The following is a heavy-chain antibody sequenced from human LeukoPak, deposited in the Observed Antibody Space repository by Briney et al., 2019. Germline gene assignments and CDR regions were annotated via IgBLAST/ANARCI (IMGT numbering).Heavy chain of an antibody. CDR2: IIPIFGTA. J-gene: IGHJ6*02. D-gene: IGHD4-17*01. CDR3: ARGGSDYGDYEYYYYGMDV. V-gene: IGHV1-69*13. CDR1: GGTFSSYA. Sequence: SVKVSCKASGGTFSSYAISWVRQAPGQGLEWMGGIIPIFGTANYAQKFQGRVTITADESTSTAHMELSSLRSEDTAVYYCARGGSDYGDYEYYYYGMDVWGQGTTVTVSS.